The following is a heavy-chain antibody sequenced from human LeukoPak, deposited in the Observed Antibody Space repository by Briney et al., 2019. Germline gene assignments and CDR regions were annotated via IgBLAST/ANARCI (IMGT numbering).Heavy chain of an antibody. Sequence: GRSLRLSCAASGFTFSSYAMHWVRQGPGKGLDWVAFISSDGRTEYNPDSVKGRFTLSRDNAKNSLYLQMNSLRAEDTAVYYCARETFYAFDFWGQGAMVIVSS. CDR3: ARETFYAFDF. CDR1: GFTFSSYA. CDR2: ISSDGRTE. V-gene: IGHV3-30*04. D-gene: IGHD3-16*01. J-gene: IGHJ3*01.